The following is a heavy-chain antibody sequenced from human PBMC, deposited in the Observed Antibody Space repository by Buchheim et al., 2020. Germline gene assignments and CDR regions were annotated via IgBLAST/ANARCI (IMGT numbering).Heavy chain of an antibody. CDR3: ARRVSGGSCYECWWFDP. V-gene: IGHV3-7*01. Sequence: VQLVESGGGLDKPGGSLRLSCAASGFTFSDYYMSWIRQAPGKGLEWVANIKQDGSEKYYVDSVKGRFTISRDNAKNSLYLQMNSLRAEDTAVYYCARRVSGGSCYECWWFDPWGQGTL. D-gene: IGHD2-15*01. CDR2: IKQDGSEK. CDR1: GFTFSDYY. J-gene: IGHJ5*02.